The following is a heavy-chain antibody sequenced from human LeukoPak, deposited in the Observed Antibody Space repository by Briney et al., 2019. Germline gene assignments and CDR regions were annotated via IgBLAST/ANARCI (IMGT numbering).Heavy chain of an antibody. CDR2: IIPIFGTA. J-gene: IGHJ6*04. D-gene: IGHD6-13*01. Sequence: ASVKVSCKASGGTFSSYAISWVRQAPGQGLEWMGGIIPIFGTANYAQKFQGRVTITADEPTSTAYMELSSLRSEDTAVYYCARDKGSYVAGSIAAAGYYYYYGMDVWGKGTTVTVSS. V-gene: IGHV1-69*13. CDR3: ARDKGSYVAGSIAAAGYYYYYGMDV. CDR1: GGTFSSYA.